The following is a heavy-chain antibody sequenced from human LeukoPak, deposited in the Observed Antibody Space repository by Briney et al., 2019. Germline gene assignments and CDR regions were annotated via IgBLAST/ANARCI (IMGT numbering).Heavy chain of an antibody. J-gene: IGHJ5*02. CDR1: GFTFSSYS. CDR2: ISSSSSSYI. V-gene: IGHV3-21*01. D-gene: IGHD3-22*01. Sequence: GGSLRLSCAASGFTFSSYSMNWVRQAPGKGLEWVSSISSSSSSYIYYADSVKGRFTISRDNAKNSLYLQMNSLRAEDAAVYYCARDGITMITPNWFDPWGQGTLVTVSP. CDR3: ARDGITMITPNWFDP.